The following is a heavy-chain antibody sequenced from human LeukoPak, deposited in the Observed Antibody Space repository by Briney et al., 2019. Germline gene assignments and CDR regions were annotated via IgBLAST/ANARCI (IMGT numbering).Heavy chain of an antibody. D-gene: IGHD1-26*01. V-gene: IGHV3-15*01. CDR2: IKSKTDGGTT. CDR3: TTGAPRAYSGSYSNC. Sequence: GGSLRLSCAASGFTFSNAWMSWVRQAPGKGLEWVGRIKSKTDGGTTDYAAPVKGRFTISRDDSQNTLHLQMNSLKTEDTAVYYCTTGAPRAYSGSYSNCWGQGTLVTVSS. CDR1: GFTFSNAW. J-gene: IGHJ4*02.